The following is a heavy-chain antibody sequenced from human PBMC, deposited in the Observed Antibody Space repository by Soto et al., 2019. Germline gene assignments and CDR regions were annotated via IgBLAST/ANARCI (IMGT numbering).Heavy chain of an antibody. Sequence: TSETLSLTCAVYGGSFSGYYWSWIRQPPGKGLEWIGEINHSGSTNYNPALKSRVTISVDTSKNQFSLKLSSVTAADTAVYYCARGPPYYDFWSGYYFPYNWFDPWGQGTLVTVSS. CDR1: GGSFSGYY. D-gene: IGHD3-3*01. J-gene: IGHJ5*02. CDR3: ARGPPYYDFWSGYYFPYNWFDP. V-gene: IGHV4-34*01. CDR2: INHSGST.